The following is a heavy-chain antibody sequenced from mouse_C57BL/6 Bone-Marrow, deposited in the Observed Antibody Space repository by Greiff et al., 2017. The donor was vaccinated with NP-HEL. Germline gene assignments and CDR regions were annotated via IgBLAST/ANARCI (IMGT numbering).Heavy chain of an antibody. V-gene: IGHV1-76*01. CDR3: ARAYGYDWYFDV. J-gene: IGHJ1*03. CDR2: IYPGSGNT. CDR1: GYTFTDYY. Sequence: QVQLKQSGAELVRPGASVKLSCKASGYTFTDYYINWVKQRPGQGLEWIARIYPGSGNTYYNEKFKGKATLTAEKSSSTAYMQLSSLTSEDSAVYFCARAYGYDWYFDVWGTGTTVTVSS. D-gene: IGHD2-2*01.